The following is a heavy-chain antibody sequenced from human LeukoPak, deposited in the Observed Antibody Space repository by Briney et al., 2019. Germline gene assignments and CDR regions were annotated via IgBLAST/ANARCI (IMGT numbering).Heavy chain of an antibody. J-gene: IGHJ4*02. CDR3: ARLRGSYYGDYFDY. CDR2: INHSGST. D-gene: IGHD3-10*01. V-gene: IGHV4-34*01. CDR1: GGSFSGYY. Sequence: SETLSLTCAVYGGSFSGYYWSWIRQPPGKGLEWIGEINHSGSTNYNPSLKSRVTISVDTFKNQFSLKLSSVTAADTAVYYCARLRGSYYGDYFDYWGQGTLVTVSS.